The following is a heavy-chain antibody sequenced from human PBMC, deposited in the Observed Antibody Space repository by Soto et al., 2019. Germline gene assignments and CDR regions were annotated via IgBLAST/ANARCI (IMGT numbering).Heavy chain of an antibody. V-gene: IGHV4-59*01. D-gene: IGHD3-16*01. CDR3: ARAGRSAWGWFDP. Sequence: SETLSLTCTVSGGSISSYYWSWIRQPPGKGLEWIGYIYYSGSTNYNPSLKSRVTISVDTSKNQFSLKLSSVTAADTAVYYCARAGRSAWGWFDPWGQGTLVTVSS. CDR1: GGSISSYY. J-gene: IGHJ5*02. CDR2: IYYSGST.